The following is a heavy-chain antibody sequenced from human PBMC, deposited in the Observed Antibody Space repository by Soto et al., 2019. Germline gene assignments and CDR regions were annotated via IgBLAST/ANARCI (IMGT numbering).Heavy chain of an antibody. CDR2: IKSKTDGGTT. V-gene: IGHV3-15*01. D-gene: IGHD3-10*01. Sequence: GGSLRLSCAASGFTFSNAWMSWVRQAPGKGLEWVGRIKSKTDGGTTDYAAPVKGRFTISRDDSKNTLYLQMNSLKTEDTAVYYCTTDSLLRFAWFDPWGQGTLVTVSS. CDR1: GFTFSNAW. CDR3: TTDSLLRFAWFDP. J-gene: IGHJ5*02.